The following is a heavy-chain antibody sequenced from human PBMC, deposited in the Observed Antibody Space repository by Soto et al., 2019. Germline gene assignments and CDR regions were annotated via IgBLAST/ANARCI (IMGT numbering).Heavy chain of an antibody. V-gene: IGHV4-59*08. CDR1: GGSFSGYY. Sequence: PSETLSLTCAVYGGSFSGYYWSWIRQPPGKGLEWIGYIYYSGSTNYNPSLKSRVTISVDTSKNHFSLKLRSVTAADTAVYYCARHGEYSSSWYFDYWGQGTLVTVSS. J-gene: IGHJ4*02. CDR3: ARHGEYSSSWYFDY. D-gene: IGHD6-13*01. CDR2: IYYSGST.